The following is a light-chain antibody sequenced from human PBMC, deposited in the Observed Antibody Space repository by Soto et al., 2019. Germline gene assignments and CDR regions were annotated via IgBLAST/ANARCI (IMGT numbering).Light chain of an antibody. V-gene: IGKV3-20*01. CDR1: QSVSSSY. CDR3: QQYGSSL. J-gene: IGKJ4*01. CDR2: GAS. Sequence: EIVLTQSPGTLSFSPGERATLSCSATQSVSSSYLAWYQQKPGQAPRLLIYGASSRATGIPDKFSGSGSGTDFTLTISRLEPEDFAVYYCQQYGSSLFGGGTKVDIK.